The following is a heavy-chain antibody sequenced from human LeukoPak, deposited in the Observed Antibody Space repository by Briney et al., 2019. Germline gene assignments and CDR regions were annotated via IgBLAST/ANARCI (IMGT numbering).Heavy chain of an antibody. J-gene: IGHJ1*01. Sequence: GGSLRLSCAASGFTFSSYGMHWVRQAPGKGLEWVSAISGSGGSTYYADSVKGRFTISRDNSKNTLYLQMNSLRAEDTAVYYCAKVRTDYYDSSGHAEYFQHWGQGTLVTVSS. CDR1: GFTFSSYG. D-gene: IGHD3-22*01. CDR2: ISGSGGST. CDR3: AKVRTDYYDSSGHAEYFQH. V-gene: IGHV3-23*01.